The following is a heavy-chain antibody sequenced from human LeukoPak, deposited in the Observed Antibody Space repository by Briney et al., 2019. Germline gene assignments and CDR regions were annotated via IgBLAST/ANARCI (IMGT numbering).Heavy chain of an antibody. CDR3: VKDLTGTWSFDY. CDR2: IGPNGAST. J-gene: IGHJ4*02. D-gene: IGHD3-9*01. CDR1: GFTFSNYH. Sequence: GGSLRLSCVASGFTFSNYHMIWVRQAPGKGLEYVSSIGPNGASTLYADSVKDRFTISRDNSRNALYVQLTSLRLEDTALYYCVKDLTGTWSFDYWGQGTLVTVSS. V-gene: IGHV3-64*05.